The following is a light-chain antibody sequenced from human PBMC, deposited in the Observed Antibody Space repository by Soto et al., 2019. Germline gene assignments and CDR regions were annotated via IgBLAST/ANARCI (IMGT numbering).Light chain of an antibody. CDR1: RSVSSY. CDR2: DAY. CDR3: KQRSNWPIT. Sequence: EIVLTQSPATLSLSPGESATLSCRATRSVSSYLAWYQQKPGQAHRLLIYDAYSRPTDIHARFSGSGSGTDFTLTIRSLEPEDFALYYCKQRSNWPITVGQGTRLEIK. V-gene: IGKV3-11*01. J-gene: IGKJ5*01.